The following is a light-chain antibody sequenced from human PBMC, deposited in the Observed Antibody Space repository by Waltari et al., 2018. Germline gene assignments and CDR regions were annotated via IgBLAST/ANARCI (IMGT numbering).Light chain of an antibody. Sequence: QSVLTQPPSASGTPGQRVTISCSGSTSNIGSHTVNWYHHLPGTAPKPLIFSNFLPPSGVTDRISGAKSGTSASLAIIGLQSEDEGVYYWAAWDDSLNGVIFGGGTKLTVL. J-gene: IGLJ2*01. V-gene: IGLV1-44*01. CDR1: TSNIGSHT. CDR2: SNF. CDR3: AAWDDSLNGVI.